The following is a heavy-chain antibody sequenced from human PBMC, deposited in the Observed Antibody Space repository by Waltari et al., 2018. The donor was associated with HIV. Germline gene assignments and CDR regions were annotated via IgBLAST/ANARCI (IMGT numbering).Heavy chain of an antibody. V-gene: IGHV4-39*07. CDR2: IYYSGST. CDR1: GGSISSSIYY. J-gene: IGHJ4*02. D-gene: IGHD3-22*01. Sequence: QLQLQESGPGLVKPSETLSLTCTVSGGSISSSIYYWGWIRPPPGKGLEWIGSIYYSGSTYYNPSLKSRVTISVDTSKNQFSLKLSSVTAADTAVYYCARGARYYYDSSGYFDYWGQGTLVTVSS. CDR3: ARGARYYYDSSGYFDY.